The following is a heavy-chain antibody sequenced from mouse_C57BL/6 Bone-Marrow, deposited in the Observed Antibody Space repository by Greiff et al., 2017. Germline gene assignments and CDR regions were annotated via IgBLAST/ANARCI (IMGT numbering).Heavy chain of an antibody. Sequence: QVQLQQSGADLAKPGASVKLSCKASGYTFTSYWMHWVKQRPGQGLEWIGYINPSSGYTKYNQKFKDKATLTADKSSSTAYMQLSSLTDEDAAVYYGAIGDYGSSLCFAYWGQGTLVTVSA. D-gene: IGHD1-1*01. CDR3: AIGDYGSSLCFAY. J-gene: IGHJ3*01. CDR1: GYTFTSYW. CDR2: INPSSGYT. V-gene: IGHV1-7*01.